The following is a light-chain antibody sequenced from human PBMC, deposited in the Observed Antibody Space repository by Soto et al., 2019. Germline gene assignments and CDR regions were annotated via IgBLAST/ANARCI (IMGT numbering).Light chain of an antibody. Sequence: IVLTQSPATLSLSPGERATLSCRASQSVSSSYLAWYQQKPGQAPRFLIYGASSRATGIPDRFSGSGSGTDFTLTISRLEPEDFAVYYCQQYGSSPLTFGGGTKVDIK. CDR2: GAS. CDR1: QSVSSSY. CDR3: QQYGSSPLT. J-gene: IGKJ4*01. V-gene: IGKV3-20*01.